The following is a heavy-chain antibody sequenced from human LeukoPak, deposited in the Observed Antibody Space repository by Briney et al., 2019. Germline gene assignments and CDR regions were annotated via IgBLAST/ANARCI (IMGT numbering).Heavy chain of an antibody. D-gene: IGHD3-3*01. Sequence: PGGSLRLSCAASGFTFSDYYMSWIRQAPGKGLEWVSYISSSGSTIYYADSVKGRFTISRDNAKNSLYLQMNSLRAEDTAVYYCAKEQDYDFWSGSKMDYYGMDVWGQGTTITVSS. CDR2: ISSSGSTI. J-gene: IGHJ6*02. V-gene: IGHV3-11*04. CDR1: GFTFSDYY. CDR3: AKEQDYDFWSGSKMDYYGMDV.